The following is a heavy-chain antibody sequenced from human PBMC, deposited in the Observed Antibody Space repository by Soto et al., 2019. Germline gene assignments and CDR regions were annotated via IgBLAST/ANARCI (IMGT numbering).Heavy chain of an antibody. CDR2: ISAFNGKT. CDR1: GYTFNIYG. Sequence: QIPLVQSGAEVKKPGASVKVSCKASGYTFNIYGINWVRQAPGQGLEWMGWISAFNGKTNYAQNVQGRVTMTTDTSTSTAYVELRSLRSDDTAVYYCARDRVPKSSGFFPFDYWGHGNLVTVSS. D-gene: IGHD3-22*01. CDR3: ARDRVPKSSGFFPFDY. J-gene: IGHJ4*01. V-gene: IGHV1-18*01.